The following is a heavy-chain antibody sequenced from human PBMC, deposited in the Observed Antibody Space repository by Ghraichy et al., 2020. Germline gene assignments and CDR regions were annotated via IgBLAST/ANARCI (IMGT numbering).Heavy chain of an antibody. CDR2: ISSSSSTT. CDR3: ARYFGGSYWFDY. D-gene: IGHD1-26*01. Sequence: GGSLRLSCAASGFTFSSYSMNWVRQAPGKGLEWVSYISSSSSTTYNADSVKGRFTISRDNAKNSLYLQMNSLRDEDTAVYYCARYFGGSYWFDYWGQGTLVTVSS. J-gene: IGHJ4*02. V-gene: IGHV3-48*02. CDR1: GFTFSSYS.